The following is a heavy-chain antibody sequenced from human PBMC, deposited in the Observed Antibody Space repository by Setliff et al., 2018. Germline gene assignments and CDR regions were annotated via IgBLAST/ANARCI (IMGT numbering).Heavy chain of an antibody. V-gene: IGHV4-59*11. J-gene: IGHJ4*02. CDR3: ARDRLGMEVGYGSGSSVSAYGYYFDY. CDR1: GGSISSHY. D-gene: IGHD3-10*01. Sequence: PSETLSLTCTVSGGSISSHYWRWIRQPPGKGLEWIGSIYYSGSTNYNPSLKSRVTISVDTSKNQVSLKLSSVTAADTAVYYCARDRLGMEVGYGSGSSVSAYGYYFDYWGQGTLVTVSS. CDR2: IYYSGST.